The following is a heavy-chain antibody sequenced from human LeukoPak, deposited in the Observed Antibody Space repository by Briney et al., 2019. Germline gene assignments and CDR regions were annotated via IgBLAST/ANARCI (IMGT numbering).Heavy chain of an antibody. Sequence: ETLSLTCAVYGGSFNGYYWTWIRQPPGKGLEWIGEINHSGSTDYNPSLKSRVTISVDTSKNQFSLKLNSVTAADTAVYYCAGHHPRNTVDFWGQGTLVTVSS. CDR2: INHSGST. CDR3: AGHHPRNTVDF. D-gene: IGHD2-8*02. J-gene: IGHJ4*02. CDR1: GGSFNGYY. V-gene: IGHV4-34*01.